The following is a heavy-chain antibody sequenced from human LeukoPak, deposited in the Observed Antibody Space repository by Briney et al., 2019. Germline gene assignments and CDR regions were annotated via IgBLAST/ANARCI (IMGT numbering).Heavy chain of an antibody. J-gene: IGHJ5*02. Sequence: PSETLSLTCAIYGGFCSGYYCCLLRQPPPPGLVWIGEINHSGSTNYNPSLKSRVTISVDTSKNQFSLKLSSVTAADTAVYYCARGSYYYGSGRLPPHGPWGQGTLVTVSS. D-gene: IGHD3-10*01. CDR2: INHSGST. V-gene: IGHV4-34*01. CDR3: ARGSYYYGSGRLPPHGP. CDR1: GGFCSGYY.